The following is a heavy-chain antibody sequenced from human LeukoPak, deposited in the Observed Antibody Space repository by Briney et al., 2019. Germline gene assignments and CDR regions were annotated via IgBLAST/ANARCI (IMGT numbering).Heavy chain of an antibody. V-gene: IGHV3-7*03. CDR1: GFSFSNYW. CDR2: MNQDETET. J-gene: IGHJ4*02. D-gene: IGHD1-1*01. CDR3: ARVRSPPEDNSNYRPVDY. Sequence: PGGSLRLSCTVSGFSFSNYWMSWVRQAPGKGLEWMANMNQDETETNYVDSVKGRFIISRDNAKNSLFLRMNSLRVEDPAMYYCARVRSPPEDNSNYRPVDYWGQGILVTVSS.